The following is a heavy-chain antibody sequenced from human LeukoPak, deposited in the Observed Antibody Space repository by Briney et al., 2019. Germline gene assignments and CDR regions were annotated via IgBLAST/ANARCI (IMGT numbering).Heavy chain of an antibody. Sequence: GRSLRLSCAASGFTFSSYGMHWVRQAPGKGLEWVAVIWYDGSNKYYADSVKGRFTISRDNSKNTLYLQMNSLRAEDTAVYYCTARYYYDTSGYPVGDYWGQGTLVTVSS. CDR3: TARYYYDTSGYPVGDY. V-gene: IGHV3-33*01. D-gene: IGHD3-22*01. J-gene: IGHJ4*02. CDR2: IWYDGSNK. CDR1: GFTFSSYG.